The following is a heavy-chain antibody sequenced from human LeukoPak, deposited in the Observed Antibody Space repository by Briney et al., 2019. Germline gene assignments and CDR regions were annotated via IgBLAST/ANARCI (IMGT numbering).Heavy chain of an antibody. Sequence: ETLSLTCTVSGGSISSDCYWAWVRQAPGKGLEWVANMKQDGSEIYYVDSVRGRFSISRDNAKNSVYLQMNSLRAEDTAVYYCARGGYYFDYWGQGTQVTVSS. CDR2: MKQDGSEI. V-gene: IGHV3-7*01. CDR3: ARGGYYFDY. CDR1: GGSISSDC. J-gene: IGHJ4*02.